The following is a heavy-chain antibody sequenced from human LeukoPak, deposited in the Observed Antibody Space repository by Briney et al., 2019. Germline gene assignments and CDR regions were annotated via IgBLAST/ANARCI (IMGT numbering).Heavy chain of an antibody. V-gene: IGHV3-30-3*01. CDR3: ARVGAARAYYYYGMDV. CDR2: ISYDGSNK. D-gene: IGHD6-6*01. J-gene: IGHJ6*02. CDR1: GFTFSSYA. Sequence: GGSLRLSCAASGFTFSSYAMHWVRQAPGEGLGWVAVISYDGSNKYYADSVKGRFTISRDNSKNTLYLQMNSLRAEDTAVYYCARVGAARAYYYYGMDVWGQGTTVTVSS.